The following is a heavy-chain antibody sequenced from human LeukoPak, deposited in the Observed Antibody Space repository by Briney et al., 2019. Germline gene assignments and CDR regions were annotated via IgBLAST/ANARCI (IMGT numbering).Heavy chain of an antibody. J-gene: IGHJ4*02. CDR1: GFTFSSYA. V-gene: IGHV3-30-3*01. Sequence: PGGSLRLSCAASGFTFSSYAMHWVRQAPGKGLEWVAVISYDGSNKYYADSVKGRFTISRDNSKNTLYLQMNSLRAEDTAVYYCARDDGVVTPERTFDYWGQGTLVTVSS. D-gene: IGHD4-23*01. CDR3: ARDDGVVTPERTFDY. CDR2: ISYDGSNK.